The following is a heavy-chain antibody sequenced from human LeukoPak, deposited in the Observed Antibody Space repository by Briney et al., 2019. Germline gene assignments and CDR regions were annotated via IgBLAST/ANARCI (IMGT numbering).Heavy chain of an antibody. CDR1: GGSISSYY. J-gene: IGHJ6*03. CDR3: AREAPYYYMDV. V-gene: IGHV4-59*01. CDR2: IYYSGST. Sequence: TSETLSLTCTVSGGSISSYYWSWLRQPPGKGLEWIGYIYYSGSTNYNPSLKSRVTISVDTSKNQFSLKLSSVTAADTAVYYCAREAPYYYMDVWGKGTTVTVSS.